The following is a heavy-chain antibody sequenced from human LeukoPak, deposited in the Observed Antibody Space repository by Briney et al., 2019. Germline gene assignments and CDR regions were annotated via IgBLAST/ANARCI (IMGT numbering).Heavy chain of an antibody. J-gene: IGHJ6*03. D-gene: IGHD2-2*01. CDR2: IRWDGGRT. CDR3: AKDGGQLLSYDYYFYMDV. V-gene: IGHV3-43*01. CDR1: GFTFDDYT. Sequence: PGGSLRLSCTASGFTFDDYTMHWVRQVPGKGLEWVSLIRWDGGRTYYADSVKGRFTISRDNSKNSLYLQMNSLGTEDSALYYCAKDGGQLLSYDYYFYMDVWGKGTTVTVSS.